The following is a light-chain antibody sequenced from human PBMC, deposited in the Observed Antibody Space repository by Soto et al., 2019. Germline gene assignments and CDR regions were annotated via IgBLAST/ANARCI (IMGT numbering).Light chain of an antibody. CDR1: QSLLHSNGYNY. Sequence: DIVMTQSPLSLPVTPGEPASISCRSSQSLLHSNGYNYVDWYLQKPGQSPQLLIYLGSNRASGVPDRFGGSLSGTDFTLNISRVEAEYVGFYYCMQPLQSWTFGQGTKVEIK. CDR3: MQPLQSWT. V-gene: IGKV2-28*01. J-gene: IGKJ1*01. CDR2: LGS.